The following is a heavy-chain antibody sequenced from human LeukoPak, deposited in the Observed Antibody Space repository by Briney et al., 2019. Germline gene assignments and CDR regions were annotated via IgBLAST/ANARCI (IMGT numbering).Heavy chain of an antibody. CDR2: ISSSRSFI. V-gene: IGHV3-21*01. D-gene: IGHD3-22*01. Sequence: PGGSLRLSCVGSGFTFSSHDIIWVRQAPGRGLEWVSSISSSRSFIYYADSVQGRFTISRDNAKNSLYLQMNSLRAEDTAVYYCARVTGGFYSHFDYWGQGTLVTVSS. J-gene: IGHJ4*02. CDR3: ARVTGGFYSHFDY. CDR1: GFTFSSHD.